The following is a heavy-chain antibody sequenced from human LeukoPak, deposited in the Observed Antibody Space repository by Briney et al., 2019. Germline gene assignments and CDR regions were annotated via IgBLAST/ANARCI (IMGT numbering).Heavy chain of an antibody. CDR3: ARSPAWELRPFDY. Sequence: GGSLTLSCAASGFTFSSYEMNWVRQAPGKGLVWVSRINSDGSDTTYADSVKGRFSISRDNAKNTLHLHMNSLRAEDTAVYYCARSPAWELRPFDYWGQGTLVTVSS. D-gene: IGHD1-26*01. CDR1: GFTFSSYE. CDR2: INSDGSDT. V-gene: IGHV3-74*01. J-gene: IGHJ4*02.